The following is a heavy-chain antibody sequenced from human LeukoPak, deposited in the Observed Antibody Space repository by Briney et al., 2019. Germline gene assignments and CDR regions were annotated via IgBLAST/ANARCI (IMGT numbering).Heavy chain of an antibody. CDR3: AKERLCSGSSFSY. J-gene: IGHJ4*02. CDR2: ISGDGNIK. D-gene: IGHD2-15*01. CDR1: GFTFSDYA. Sequence: GGSLRLSCAAPGFTFSDYAMHWVRQAPGKGLKWLTFISGDGNIKFHADCVEGRFSVSRDNSKHPQYLQMTSLRPEDMAVYYCAKERLCSGSSFSYWGQGTLVSVSS. V-gene: IGHV3-30*02.